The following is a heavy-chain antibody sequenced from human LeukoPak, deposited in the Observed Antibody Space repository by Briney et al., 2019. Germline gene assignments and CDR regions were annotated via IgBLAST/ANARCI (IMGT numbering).Heavy chain of an antibody. J-gene: IGHJ6*03. D-gene: IGHD6-19*01. CDR1: GYTFTSYG. V-gene: IGHV1-18*01. CDR2: ISAYNGNT. Sequence: GASVKVSCKASGYTFTSYGISWVRQAPGQGLEWMGWISAYNGNTNYAQKLQGRVTMTTDTSTSTAYMELRSLRSDDTAVYYCARTTSSYSSGWNYYYMDVWGKGTTVTISS. CDR3: ARTTSSYSSGWNYYYMDV.